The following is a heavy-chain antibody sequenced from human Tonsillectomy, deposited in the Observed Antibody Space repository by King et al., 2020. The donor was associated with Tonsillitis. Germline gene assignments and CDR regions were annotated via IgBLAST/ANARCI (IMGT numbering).Heavy chain of an antibody. CDR3: ARDFSLGELSLVWFDP. J-gene: IGHJ5*02. CDR1: GGTFSSYA. V-gene: IGHV1-69*01. CDR2: IIPIFGTA. D-gene: IGHD3-16*02. Sequence: VQLVESGAEVKKPGSSVKVSCKASGGTFSSYAISWVRQAPGQGLEWMGGIIPIFGTANYAQKFQGRVTITADESTSTAYMELSSLRSEDTAVYYCARDFSLGELSLVWFDPWGQGTLVTVSS.